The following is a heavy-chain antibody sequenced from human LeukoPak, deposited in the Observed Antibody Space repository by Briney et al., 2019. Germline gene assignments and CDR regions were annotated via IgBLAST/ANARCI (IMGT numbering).Heavy chain of an antibody. J-gene: IGHJ4*02. V-gene: IGHV4-39*02. CDR2: IYYCGST. CDR3: ARLDSSGPEDF. D-gene: IGHD6-19*01. Sequence: SETLSLTCTVSGGSISSSGYYWGWIRQPPGKGLEWIGNIYYCGSTYYNPSLKSRVTISVDTSKNHFSLKLNSVTAADTAVYYCARLDSSGPEDFWGQGTMVTVSS. CDR1: GGSISSSGYY.